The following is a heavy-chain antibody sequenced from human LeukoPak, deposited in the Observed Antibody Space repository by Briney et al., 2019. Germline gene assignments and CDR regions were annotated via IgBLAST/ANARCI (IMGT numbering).Heavy chain of an antibody. D-gene: IGHD6-19*01. CDR1: GFTFSSYW. J-gene: IGHJ4*02. CDR2: IKQDGSEK. Sequence: GGSLRLSCAASGFTFSSYWMSWVRQAPGKGLEWVANIKQDGSEKYYVDSVKGRSTISRDNAKNSLYLQMNSLRAEDTAVYYCARRSGYSSGWYNYWGQGTLVTVSS. CDR3: ARRSGYSSGWYNY. V-gene: IGHV3-7*04.